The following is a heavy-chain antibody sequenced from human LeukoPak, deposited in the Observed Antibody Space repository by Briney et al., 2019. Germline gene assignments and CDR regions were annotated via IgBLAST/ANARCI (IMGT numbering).Heavy chain of an antibody. D-gene: IGHD4-23*01. CDR1: GGTFNSYA. CDR2: IIPIFGTA. J-gene: IGHJ4*02. Sequence: GASVNVSCRASGGTFNSYAISWVRQAPGQGLEWMGGIIPIFGTANYAQKFQGRVTITADESTSTAYMELSSLRSEDTAVYYCARGDYGGNSAFDYWGQGTLVTVSS. V-gene: IGHV1-69*13. CDR3: ARGDYGGNSAFDY.